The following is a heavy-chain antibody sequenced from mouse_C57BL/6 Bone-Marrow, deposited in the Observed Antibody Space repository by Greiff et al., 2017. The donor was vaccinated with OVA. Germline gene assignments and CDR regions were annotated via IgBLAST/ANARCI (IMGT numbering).Heavy chain of an antibody. V-gene: IGHV1-26*01. CDR3: ARGTAQATEFAY. CDR1: GYTFTDYY. Sequence: EVQLQQSGPELVKPGASVKISCKASGYTFTDYYMNWVKQSHGKSLEWIGDINPNNGGTSYNQKFKGKATLTVDKSSSTAYMELRSLTSEDSAVYYCARGTAQATEFAYWGQGTLVTVSA. J-gene: IGHJ3*01. CDR2: INPNNGGT. D-gene: IGHD3-2*02.